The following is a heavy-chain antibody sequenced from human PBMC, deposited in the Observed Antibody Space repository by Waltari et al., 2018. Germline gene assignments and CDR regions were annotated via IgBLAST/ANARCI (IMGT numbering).Heavy chain of an antibody. CDR2: IYHSGST. D-gene: IGHD3-9*01. CDR3: ARVNYDILTGYEGYYMDV. CDR1: GYSIRSRYY. J-gene: IGHJ6*03. Sequence: QVQLQESGPGLVTPSATLSLTCPVSGYSIRSRYYWGLTRQPPGQRLEWIGSIYHSGSTYYNPSLKSRVTISVDTSKNQFSLKLSSVTAADTAVYYCARVNYDILTGYEGYYMDVWGKGTTVTVSS. V-gene: IGHV4-38-2*02.